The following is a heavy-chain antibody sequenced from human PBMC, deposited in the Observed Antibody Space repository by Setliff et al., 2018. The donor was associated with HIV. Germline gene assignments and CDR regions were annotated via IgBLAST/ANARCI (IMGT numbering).Heavy chain of an antibody. CDR2: INAGNGDT. CDR1: GYTFTSYA. J-gene: IGHJ5*02. CDR3: ARDLNVWVGSLWFDP. D-gene: IGHD3-16*01. V-gene: IGHV1-3*01. Sequence: ASVKVSCKASGYTFTSYAMHWVRQAPGQGLEWMGWINAGNGDTKYSQKFQGRVTITRDTSASTAYMELSSLRSEDTAVYYCARDLNVWVGSLWFDPWGQGTLVTVSS.